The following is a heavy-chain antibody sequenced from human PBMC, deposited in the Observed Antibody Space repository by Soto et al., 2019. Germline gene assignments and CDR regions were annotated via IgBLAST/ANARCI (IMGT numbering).Heavy chain of an antibody. Sequence: QVQLQESGPGLVKPSETVSLTCTVSGGSISGHYWTWVRQSPGKGLEWIAYIHSTGTTNYNPSLLSRVTGSVDNSKNQYSLTLCSVTPADTAVYYFARLGKLDGYNFDYWGQGTLVTVSS. CDR1: GGSISGHY. CDR3: ARLGKLDGYNFDY. CDR2: IHSTGTT. J-gene: IGHJ4*02. V-gene: IGHV4-59*11. D-gene: IGHD5-12*01.